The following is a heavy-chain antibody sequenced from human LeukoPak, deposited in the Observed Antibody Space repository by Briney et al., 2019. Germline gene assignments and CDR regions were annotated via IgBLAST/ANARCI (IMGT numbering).Heavy chain of an antibody. CDR1: GFPFSDYW. D-gene: IGHD2-2*01. J-gene: IGHJ4*02. Sequence: GSLRLSFAASGFPFSDYWMHWVRQAPGKGLVWGSCISFDGSTTYADSVKGRFTISRDNSKNTLYLQMNSLRVEDTAVYYCARMRGRYCSSNGCYVEYWGQGALVTVSS. CDR2: ISFDGST. V-gene: IGHV3-74*01. CDR3: ARMRGRYCSSNGCYVEY.